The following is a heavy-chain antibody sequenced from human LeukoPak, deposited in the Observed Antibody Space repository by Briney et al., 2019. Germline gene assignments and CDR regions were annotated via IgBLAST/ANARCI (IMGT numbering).Heavy chain of an antibody. CDR2: IYYSGST. D-gene: IGHD2-8*02. Sequence: PSETLSLTCTVSGGSISSGGYYWSWIRQHPGKGLEWIGYIYYSGSTYYNPSLKSRVTISVDTSKNQFSLKLSSVTAAGTAVYSCARGVVYDLGDNWGQGTPVTVSS. J-gene: IGHJ4*02. CDR3: ARGVVYDLGDN. CDR1: GGSISSGGYY. V-gene: IGHV4-31*03.